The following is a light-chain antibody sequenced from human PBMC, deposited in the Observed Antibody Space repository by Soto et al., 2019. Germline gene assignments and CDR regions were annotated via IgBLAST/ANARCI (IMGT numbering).Light chain of an antibody. CDR3: NSYTTLSNRV. CDR2: EVT. CDR1: SSDVGSYNY. Sequence: QSALIQPPSVSGSPGQSVTISCTGTSSDVGSYNYVSWYQQHPGKAPKLLIYEVTNRPSGVSNRFSGSKSGNTASLTISGLQAEDEANYYCNSYTTLSNRVFGTGTKVTVL. V-gene: IGLV2-14*01. J-gene: IGLJ1*01.